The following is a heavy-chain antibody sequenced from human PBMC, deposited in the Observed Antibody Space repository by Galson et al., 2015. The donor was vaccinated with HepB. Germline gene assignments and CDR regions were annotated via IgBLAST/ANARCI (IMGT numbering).Heavy chain of an antibody. CDR2: INADNGDT. CDR3: AKGDCSSTSCYEPIRYYFDY. Sequence: SVKVSCKASGYTFTTYAIHWVRQAPGQRLEWMGLINADNGDTKYSQKFQDRVTITRDTSASTAYIELSDLRPDDAAVYYCAKGDCSSTSCYEPIRYYFDYWGQGTLVTFSS. V-gene: IGHV1-3*01. CDR1: GYTFTTYA. D-gene: IGHD2-2*01. J-gene: IGHJ4*02.